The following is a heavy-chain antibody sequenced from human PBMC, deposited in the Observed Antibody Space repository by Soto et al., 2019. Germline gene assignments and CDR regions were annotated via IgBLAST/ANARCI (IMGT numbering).Heavy chain of an antibody. CDR2: IIPIFGTA. J-gene: IGHJ4*02. CDR1: GGTFSSYA. CDR3: SRGPGNRTYYDFWSAKGYYFDY. D-gene: IGHD3-3*01. Sequence: QVQLVQSGAEVKKPGSSVKVSCKASGGTFSSYAISWVRQAPGQGLEWMGGIIPIFGTANYAQKFQGRVTRTDDEAQSTDYMGLSNLKSEDTAEYYWSRGPGNRTYYDFWSAKGYYFDYWGQGTLVTVSS. V-gene: IGHV1-69*01.